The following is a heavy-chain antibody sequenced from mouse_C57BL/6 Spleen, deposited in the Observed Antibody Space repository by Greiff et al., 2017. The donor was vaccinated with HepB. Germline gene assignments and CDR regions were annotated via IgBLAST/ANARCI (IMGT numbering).Heavy chain of an antibody. J-gene: IGHJ4*01. CDR3: ARDGYYSDAMDY. V-gene: IGHV5-12*01. D-gene: IGHD2-3*01. CDR2: ISNGGGST. Sequence: DVKLVESGGGLVQPGGSLKLSCAASGFTFSDYYMYWVRQTPEKRLEWVAYISNGGGSTYYPDTVKGRFTISRDNAKNTLYLQMSRLKSEDTAMYYCARDGYYSDAMDYWGQGTSVTVSS. CDR1: GFTFSDYY.